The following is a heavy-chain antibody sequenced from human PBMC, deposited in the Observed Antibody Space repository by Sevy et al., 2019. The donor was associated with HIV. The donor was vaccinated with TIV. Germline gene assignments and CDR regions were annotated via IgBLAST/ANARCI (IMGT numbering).Heavy chain of an antibody. V-gene: IGHV1-18*01. CDR3: ARDRGYCSGGSCYIQQ. D-gene: IGHD2-15*01. J-gene: IGHJ1*01. Sequence: ASVKVSCRASGYTFTSYGIAWVRQAPGQGLEWMGWINTNNGNANYAQKYQGRVTMTTDTSTSTGYMELRSLRSDDTAMYYCARDRGYCSGGSCYIQQWGQGTLVTVSS. CDR1: GYTFTSYG. CDR2: INTNNGNA.